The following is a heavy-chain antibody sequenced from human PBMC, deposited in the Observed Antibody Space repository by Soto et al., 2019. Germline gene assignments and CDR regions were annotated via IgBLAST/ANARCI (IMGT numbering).Heavy chain of an antibody. V-gene: IGHV3-30-3*01. D-gene: IGHD3-16*02. J-gene: IGHJ3*02. CDR1: GFTFSSYA. CDR3: ARGSGDYIWGSYRPDAFDI. CDR2: ISYDGSNK. Sequence: GGSLRLSCAASGFTFSSYAMHWVRQAPGKGLEWVAVISYDGSNKYYADSVKGRFTISRDNSKNTLYLQMNSLRAEDTAVYYCARGSGDYIWGSYRPDAFDIWGQGTMVTVSS.